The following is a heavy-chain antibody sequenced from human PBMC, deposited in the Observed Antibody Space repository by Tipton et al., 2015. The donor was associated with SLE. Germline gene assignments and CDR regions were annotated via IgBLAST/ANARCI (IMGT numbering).Heavy chain of an antibody. CDR2: INHSGST. D-gene: IGHD7-27*01. J-gene: IGHJ4*02. CDR3: ASERTGGYFDY. CDR1: TGSFSGYY. Sequence: TLSLTCTVYTGSFSGYYWSWIRQPPGKGLEWIGEINHSGSTNYNPSLKSRVTISVDTSKNQFSLKLSSVTAADTAVYYCASERTGGYFDYWGQGTLVTVSS. V-gene: IGHV4-34*01.